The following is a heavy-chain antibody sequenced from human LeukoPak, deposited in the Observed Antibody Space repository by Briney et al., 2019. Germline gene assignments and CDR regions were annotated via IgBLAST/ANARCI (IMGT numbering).Heavy chain of an antibody. D-gene: IGHD3-10*01. CDR2: ISAGGGST. CDR3: AKDYYGSGSYPDY. V-gene: IGHV3-23*01. J-gene: IGHJ4*02. CDR1: GFTLSTYA. Sequence: GGSLRLSCAASGFTLSTYAMNWVRQAPGKGLEWVSGISAGGGSTYYADSVKGRFTISRDNSKNTLYLQMNSLRAEDTAVYYCAKDYYGSGSYPDYWGQGTLVTVSS.